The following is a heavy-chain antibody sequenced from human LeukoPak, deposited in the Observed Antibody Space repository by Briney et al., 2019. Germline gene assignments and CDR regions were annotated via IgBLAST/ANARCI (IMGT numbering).Heavy chain of an antibody. CDR1: GFTFGTHA. D-gene: IGHD6-19*01. V-gene: IGHV3-23*01. CDR3: AKLAGISGWYVYYFDY. Sequence: GGSLRLSCAASGFTFGTHAMTWVRQAPGKGLEWVSGMSGSGDTTYYADSVKGRFTISRGNSKNTLFLQMNSLRAEDTAVYYCAKLAGISGWYVYYFDYWGQGTLVTVS. J-gene: IGHJ4*02. CDR2: MSGSGDTT.